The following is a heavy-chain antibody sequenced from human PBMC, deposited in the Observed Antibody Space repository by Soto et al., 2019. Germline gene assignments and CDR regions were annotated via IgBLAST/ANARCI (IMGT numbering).Heavy chain of an antibody. V-gene: IGHV3-23*01. CDR1: GFTFSSYA. J-gene: IGHJ4*02. CDR3: AKDREYGDFFDY. D-gene: IGHD4-17*01. Sequence: EVQLLESGGGLVQPGGSLRLSCAASGFTFSSYAMSWVRQAPGKGLEWVSAISGSGGSTYYADSVKGRFTISRDNSKNTLYLQMNSLRSEDTAVYYCAKDREYGDFFDYWGQGTLVTVSS. CDR2: ISGSGGST.